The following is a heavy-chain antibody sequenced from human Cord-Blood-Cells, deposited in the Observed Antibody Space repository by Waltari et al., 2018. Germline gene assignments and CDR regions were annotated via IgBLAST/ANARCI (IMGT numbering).Heavy chain of an antibody. CDR1: GGSFSGYY. CDR2: INHSGST. J-gene: IGHJ4*02. V-gene: IGHV4-34*01. Sequence: QVQLQQWGAGLLKPSETLSLTCAVYGGSFSGYYWSWIRQPPGKGLEWIGEINHSGSTNYNPSLKGRVTISVDTSKNQFSLKLSSVTAADTAVYYCARRAFAVYYFDYWGQGTLVTVSS. CDR3: ARRAFAVYYFDY. D-gene: IGHD3-16*01.